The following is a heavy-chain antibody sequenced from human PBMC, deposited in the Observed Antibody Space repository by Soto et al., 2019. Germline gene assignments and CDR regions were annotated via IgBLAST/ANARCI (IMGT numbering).Heavy chain of an antibody. CDR2: IYYSGST. D-gene: IGHD2-15*01. V-gene: IGHV4-59*01. Sequence: SETLSLTCTVSGGSISSYYWSWIRQPPGKGLEWIGYIYYSGSTNYNPSLKSRVTISVDTSKNQFSLKLSSVTAADTAVYYCARVGDCSGGSCYYYYYGMDVWGQGTTVTVS. J-gene: IGHJ6*02. CDR1: GGSISSYY. CDR3: ARVGDCSGGSCYYYYYGMDV.